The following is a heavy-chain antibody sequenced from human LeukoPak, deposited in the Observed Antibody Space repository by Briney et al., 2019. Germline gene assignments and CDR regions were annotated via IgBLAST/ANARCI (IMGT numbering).Heavy chain of an antibody. CDR3: ARVGVVVVAAFDY. CDR2: ISGSGGST. Sequence: PGGSLRLSCAASGFTFSSYAMSWVRQAPGKGLVWVSAISGSGGSTYYADSVKGRFTISRDNAKNSLYLQMNSLRDEDTAVYYCARVGVVVVAAFDYWGQGTLVTVSS. CDR1: GFTFSSYA. D-gene: IGHD2-15*01. J-gene: IGHJ4*02. V-gene: IGHV3-23*01.